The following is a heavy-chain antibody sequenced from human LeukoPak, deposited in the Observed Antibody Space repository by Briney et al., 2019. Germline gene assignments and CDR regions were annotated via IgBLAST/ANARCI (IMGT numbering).Heavy chain of an antibody. CDR3: ARDELLGEFRAFDI. Sequence: GGSLRLSCAASGFTFSSYWMSWVRQAPGKGLEWVANIKQDGSEKYYVDSVKGRFTISRDNAKNSLYLQMNSLRAEDTAVYYCARDELLGEFRAFDIWGQGTMVTVSS. CDR1: GFTFSSYW. CDR2: IKQDGSEK. J-gene: IGHJ3*02. D-gene: IGHD3-16*01. V-gene: IGHV3-7*01.